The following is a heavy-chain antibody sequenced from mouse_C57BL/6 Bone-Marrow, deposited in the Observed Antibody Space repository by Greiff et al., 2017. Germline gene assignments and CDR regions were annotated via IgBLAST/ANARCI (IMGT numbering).Heavy chain of an antibody. CDR3: ARKDYYGSRN. J-gene: IGHJ3*01. D-gene: IGHD1-1*01. CDR2: IHPNSGST. CDR1: GYTFTSYW. V-gene: IGHV1-64*01. Sequence: VQLQQPGAELVKPGASVKLSCKASGYTFTSYWMHWVKQRPGQGLEWIGMIHPNSGSTNYNEKFKSKATLTVDKASSTAYMQLSSLTSEDSAVYYGARKDYYGSRNWGQGTLVTVSA.